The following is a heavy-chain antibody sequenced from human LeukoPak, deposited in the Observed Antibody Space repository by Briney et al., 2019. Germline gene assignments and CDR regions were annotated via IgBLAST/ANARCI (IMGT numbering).Heavy chain of an antibody. Sequence: PSETLSLTCTVSGGSISSGGYYWSWIRQHPGKGLEWIGYIYYSGNTYYNPSLKSRVTISVDTSKNQFSLKLSSVTAADTAVYYCARVVYGSGSYYAPSYSYYYGMDVWGQGTTVTVSS. CDR3: ARVVYGSGSYYAPSYSYYYGMDV. CDR1: GGSISSGGYY. D-gene: IGHD3-10*01. J-gene: IGHJ6*02. V-gene: IGHV4-31*03. CDR2: IYYSGNT.